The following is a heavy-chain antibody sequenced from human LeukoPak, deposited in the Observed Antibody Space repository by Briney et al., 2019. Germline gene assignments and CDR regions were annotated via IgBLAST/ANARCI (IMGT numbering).Heavy chain of an antibody. V-gene: IGHV4-39*01. CDR2: IYYSGNT. J-gene: IGHJ4*02. D-gene: IGHD5/OR15-5a*01. Sequence: SETLSLTCTVSGGSISGTTYYWGWIRQPPGKGLEWIGNIYYSGNTYYTPSLKSRVTISVDTSKNHFSLKLSSVTAADTAVYYCARHYPGRGLHYFDYWGQGTLVTVSS. CDR1: GGSISGTTYY. CDR3: ARHYPGRGLHYFDY.